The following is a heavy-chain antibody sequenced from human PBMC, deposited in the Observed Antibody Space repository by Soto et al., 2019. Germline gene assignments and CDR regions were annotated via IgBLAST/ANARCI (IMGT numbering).Heavy chain of an antibody. CDR1: GGSISSGGYY. V-gene: IGHV4-31*02. D-gene: IGHD2-15*01. CDR3: ARDYCSGGSCYPNNYYYYYGMDV. J-gene: IGHJ6*02. Sequence: PSETLSLTXTVSGGSISSGGYYWSWIRQHPGKGLEWIGYIYYSGSTYYNPSLKSRVTISVDTSKNQFSLKLSSVTAADTAVYYCARDYCSGGSCYPNNYYYYYGMDVWGQGTTVTVSS. CDR2: IYYSGST.